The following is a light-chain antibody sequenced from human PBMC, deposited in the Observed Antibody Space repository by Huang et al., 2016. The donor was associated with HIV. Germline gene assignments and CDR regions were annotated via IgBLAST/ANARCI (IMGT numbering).Light chain of an antibody. Sequence: DIQMTQSPSTLSASVGDSVTITCRAMPNINTWLAWYQQKPGKAPDLLIYRASSLQVGVPSRFTGSGSGTEFTLTITSLQPDDLGTYYCQQYNTYLYTFGQGTKLEI. V-gene: IGKV1-5*03. CDR3: QQYNTYLYT. J-gene: IGKJ2*01. CDR1: PNINTW. CDR2: RAS.